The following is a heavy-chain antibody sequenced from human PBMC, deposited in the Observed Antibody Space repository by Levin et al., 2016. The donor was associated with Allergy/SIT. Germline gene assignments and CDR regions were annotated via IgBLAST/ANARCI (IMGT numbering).Heavy chain of an antibody. CDR1: GYTFTNFG. Sequence: ASVKVSCKASGYTFTNFGISWVRQAPGQGLEWMGWISAYNGNTNYAQKLQGRVTMTTDTSTSTAYMELSSLRSEDTAVYYCGRPYGYNYENYFDYWGQGTLVTVSS. J-gene: IGHJ4*02. V-gene: IGHV1-18*01. D-gene: IGHD5-24*01. CDR3: GRPYGYNYENYFDY. CDR2: ISAYNGNT.